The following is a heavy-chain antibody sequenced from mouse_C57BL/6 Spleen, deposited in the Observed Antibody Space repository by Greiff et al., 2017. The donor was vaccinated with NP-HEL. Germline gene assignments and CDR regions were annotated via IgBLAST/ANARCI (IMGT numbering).Heavy chain of an antibody. V-gene: IGHV3-6*01. CDR3: ARGPGPFDY. Sequence: ESGPGLVKPSQSLSLTCSVTGYSITSGYYWNWIRQFPGNKLEWMGYISYDGSNNYNPSLKNRISITRDTSKNQFFLKLNSVTTEDTATYYCARGPGPFDYWGQGTTLTVSS. J-gene: IGHJ2*01. D-gene: IGHD3-1*01. CDR2: ISYDGSN. CDR1: GYSITSGYY.